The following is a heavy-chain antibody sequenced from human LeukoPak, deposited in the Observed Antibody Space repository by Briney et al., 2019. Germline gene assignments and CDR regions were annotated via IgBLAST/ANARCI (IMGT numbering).Heavy chain of an antibody. J-gene: IGHJ5*02. V-gene: IGHV1-18*01. CDR1: GYTFTSYG. D-gene: IGHD3-16*02. CDR2: ISAYNGNT. CDR3: ARDTPRSLYDYVWGSYRYNWFDP. Sequence: GASVKVSCKASGYTFTSYGISWVRQAPGQGLEWMGWISAYNGNTNYAQKLQGRVTMTTDTSTSTAYMELRSLRSDDTAVYYCARDTPRSLYDYVWGSYRYNWFDPWGQGTLVTVSS.